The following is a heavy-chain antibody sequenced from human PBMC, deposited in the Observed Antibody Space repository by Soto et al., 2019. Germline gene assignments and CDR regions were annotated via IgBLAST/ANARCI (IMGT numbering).Heavy chain of an antibody. V-gene: IGHV3-9*01. Sequence: GGSLRLSCAASGFTFDDYAMHWVRQAPGKGLEWVASMSWNSGSIGYADSVKGRFTISRDNAKNSMYLQMNSLRAEDTAVYYCVRDGSSGWHFDSWGQGTLVTVSS. CDR2: MSWNSGSI. D-gene: IGHD6-19*01. CDR1: GFTFDDYA. CDR3: VRDGSSGWHFDS. J-gene: IGHJ4*02.